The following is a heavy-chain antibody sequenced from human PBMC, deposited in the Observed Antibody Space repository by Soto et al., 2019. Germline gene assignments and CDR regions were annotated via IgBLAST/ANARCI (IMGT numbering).Heavy chain of an antibody. CDR1: GGSISSGGYY. D-gene: IGHD3-10*01. J-gene: IGHJ4*02. CDR3: AKAGSYHSVGHS. V-gene: IGHV4-31*03. CDR2: IYYSGST. Sequence: QVQLQESGPGLVKPSQTLSLTCTVSGGSISSGGYYWSWIRQHPGKGLEWIGYIYYSGSTYYKPALHSRVTISVDTSKNQFSLKLTSVTAAHTAVYYCAKAGSYHSVGHSWGQGTLVTVSS.